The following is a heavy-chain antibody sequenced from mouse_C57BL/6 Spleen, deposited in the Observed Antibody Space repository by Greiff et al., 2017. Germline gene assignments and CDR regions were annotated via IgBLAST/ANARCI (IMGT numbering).Heavy chain of an antibody. J-gene: IGHJ3*01. D-gene: IGHD1-2*01. CDR3: ARSPYDGAWFAY. CDR2: IYPGSGST. CDR1: GYTFTSYW. V-gene: IGHV1-55*01. Sequence: QVQLQQPGAELVKPGASVKLSCKASGYTFTSYWITWVKQRPGQGLEWIGDIYPGSGSTNYNEKFKSKATLTVDTSSSTAYMQLSSLTSEDSAVYYCARSPYDGAWFAYWGQGTLVTVSA.